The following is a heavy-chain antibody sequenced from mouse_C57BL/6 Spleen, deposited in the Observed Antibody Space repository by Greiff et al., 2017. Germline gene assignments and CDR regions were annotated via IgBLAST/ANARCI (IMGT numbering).Heavy chain of an antibody. CDR3: ARRASHYGSSYEYAMDY. V-gene: IGHV8-12*01. CDR2: IYWDDDK. J-gene: IGHJ4*01. Sequence: QVTLKESGPGILQSSQTLSLTCSFSGFSLSTSGMGVSWIRQPSGKGLEWLAHIYWDDDKRYNPPQKSRLTISKDTSRNQVFLKITSVDTADTATYYCARRASHYGSSYEYAMDYWGQGTSVTVSS. D-gene: IGHD1-1*01. CDR1: GFSLSTSGMG.